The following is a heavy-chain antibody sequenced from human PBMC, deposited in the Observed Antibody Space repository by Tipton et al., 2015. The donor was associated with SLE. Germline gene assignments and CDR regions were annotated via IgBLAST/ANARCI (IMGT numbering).Heavy chain of an antibody. Sequence: TLSLTCTVSGGSISSYYWSWIRQPAGKGLEWIGRIYTSGSTNYNPSLKSRVTISVDTSKNQFSLKLSSVTAADTAVYYCARALGIAVAGIMDVWGQGTTVTVSS. CDR1: GGSISSYY. CDR3: ARALGIAVAGIMDV. V-gene: IGHV4-4*07. CDR2: IYTSGST. D-gene: IGHD6-19*01. J-gene: IGHJ6*02.